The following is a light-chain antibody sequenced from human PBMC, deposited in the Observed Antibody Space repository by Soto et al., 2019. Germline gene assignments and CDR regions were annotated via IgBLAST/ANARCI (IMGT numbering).Light chain of an antibody. V-gene: IGLV1-47*01. CDR3: LVSYDRGRV. Sequence: QTVLTQPPSASGTPGQTVTISCSGSSSHIGSAYIYWYQYLPGTAPKLLIYRNNQRPSGVPDRFSASKSGTSASLAISGLRSEDEADYYCLVSYDRGRVFGGGTKLTVL. CDR2: RNN. J-gene: IGLJ3*02. CDR1: SSHIGSAY.